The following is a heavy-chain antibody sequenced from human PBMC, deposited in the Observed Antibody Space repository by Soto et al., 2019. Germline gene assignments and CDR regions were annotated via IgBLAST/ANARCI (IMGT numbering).Heavy chain of an antibody. J-gene: IGHJ6*02. D-gene: IGHD2-8*01. CDR1: GYSFTDYH. CDR3: ARGHSTDCSNGVCSFFYNHEMDV. Sequence: ASVKVSCKASGYSFTDYHIHWVRQAPGQGLEWLGRINPKSGGTSTAQKFQGWVTMTRDRSISTVYMELARLRSDDTAVYFCARGHSTDCSNGVCSFFYNHEMDVWGQGTTVTVSS. CDR2: INPKSGGT. V-gene: IGHV1-2*04.